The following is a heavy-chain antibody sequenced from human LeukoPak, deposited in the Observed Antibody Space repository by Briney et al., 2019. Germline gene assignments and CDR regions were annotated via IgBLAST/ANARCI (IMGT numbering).Heavy chain of an antibody. CDR3: ASEEYYDFWSGYYRDY. Sequence: GGSLRLSCAASGFTFSDYYMSWIRQAPGKGLEWVSYISSSGSTIYYADSVKGRFTISRDNAKNSLYLQMNSLRAEDTAVYHCASEEYYDFWSGYYRDYWGQGTLVTVSS. CDR1: GFTFSDYY. D-gene: IGHD3-3*01. V-gene: IGHV3-11*01. CDR2: ISSSGSTI. J-gene: IGHJ4*02.